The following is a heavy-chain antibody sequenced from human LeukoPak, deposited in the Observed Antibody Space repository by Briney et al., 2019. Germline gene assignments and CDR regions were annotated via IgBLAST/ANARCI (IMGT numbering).Heavy chain of an antibody. CDR3: ARESIAAAGTSLVY. D-gene: IGHD6-13*01. CDR1: GGSISSGSYY. J-gene: IGHJ4*02. CDR2: IYTSGST. V-gene: IGHV4-61*02. Sequence: SQTLSLTCTVPGGSISSGSYYWSWIRQPAGKGLEWIGRIYTSGSTNYNPSLKSRVTISVDTSKNQFSLKLSSVNAADTAVYYCARESIAAAGTSLVYWGQGTLVTVSS.